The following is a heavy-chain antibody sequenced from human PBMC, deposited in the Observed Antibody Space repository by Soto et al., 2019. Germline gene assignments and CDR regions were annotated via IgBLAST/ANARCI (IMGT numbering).Heavy chain of an antibody. V-gene: IGHV4-59*08. CDR3: ARHNYGSGSTYFDY. Sequence: PSETLSLTCTFSGHSISSYYWSWIRQPPGKGLEWIGYIYYSERTNYNPSLKRRVTISVDTSKNQFSMKLNSMTAADTAVYYCARHNYGSGSTYFDYWGQGTLVTVS. CDR2: IYYSERT. J-gene: IGHJ4*02. D-gene: IGHD3-10*01. CDR1: GHSISSYY.